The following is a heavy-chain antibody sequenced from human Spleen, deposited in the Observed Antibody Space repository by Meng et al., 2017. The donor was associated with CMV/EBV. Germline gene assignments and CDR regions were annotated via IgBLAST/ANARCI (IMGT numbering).Heavy chain of an antibody. D-gene: IGHD3-3*01. V-gene: IGHV3-21*01. J-gene: IGHJ4*02. CDR1: GFTVSSNY. Sequence: GESLKISCAASGFTVSSNYMSWVRQAPGKGLEWVSSISSSSSYIYYADSVKGRFTISRDNAKNSLYLQMNSLRAEDTAVYYCARDRGDYDFWSGYSTWGQGTLVTVSS. CDR2: ISSSSSYI. CDR3: ARDRGDYDFWSGYST.